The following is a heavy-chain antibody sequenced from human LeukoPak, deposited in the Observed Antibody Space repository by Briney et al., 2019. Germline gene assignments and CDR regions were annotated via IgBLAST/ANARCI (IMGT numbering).Heavy chain of an antibody. V-gene: IGHV3-48*01. D-gene: IGHD2-15*01. CDR3: ARGVAAYRDAFDI. CDR2: ISSSSSTI. Sequence: GGSLRLSCAASGFTFSSYSMNWVRQAPGKGLEWVSYISSSSSTIYYADSVEGRFTISRDNAKNSLYLQMNSLRAEDTAVYYCARGVAAYRDAFDIWGQGTMVTVSS. CDR1: GFTFSSYS. J-gene: IGHJ3*02.